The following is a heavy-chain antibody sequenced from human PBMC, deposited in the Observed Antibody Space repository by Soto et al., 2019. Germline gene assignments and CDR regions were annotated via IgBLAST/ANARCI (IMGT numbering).Heavy chain of an antibody. CDR2: ISYDGRT. CDR1: GFTFSAHA. J-gene: IGHJ5*01. Sequence: QVQLVESGGGVVQPGKSLRLSCATSGFTFSAHALHWLRQAPGKGLEWVAAISYDGRTYYQYSVRGRFTIPRGNSKKTLVLQMKSLTTDDTATYYCAKGVVVLAPATYTNWFDFWGLGTLVTVSS. D-gene: IGHD1-26*01. V-gene: IGHV3-30*04. CDR3: AKGVVVLAPATYTNWFDF.